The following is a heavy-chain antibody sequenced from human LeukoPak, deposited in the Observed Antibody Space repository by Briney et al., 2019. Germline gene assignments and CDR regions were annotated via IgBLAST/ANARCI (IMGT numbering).Heavy chain of an antibody. CDR2: IYSGDTT. J-gene: IGHJ6*02. CDR1: GITVSSNY. D-gene: IGHD6-19*01. Sequence: GGSLKLSCAASGITVSSNYMSWVRQAPGKGLEWVSVIYSGDTTYYADSVKGRFTVSRDNSKNTLYLQMNSLRADDTALYYCARECGAVAGTPCCYYGMDVWGQGTTVTVSS. CDR3: ARECGAVAGTPCCYYGMDV. V-gene: IGHV3-53*01.